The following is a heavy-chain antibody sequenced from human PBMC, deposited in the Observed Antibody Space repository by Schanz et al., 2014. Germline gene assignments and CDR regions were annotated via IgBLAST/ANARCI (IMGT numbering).Heavy chain of an antibody. Sequence: EVQLVESGGGLIQPGGSLRLSCAVSGFTVNTNYMSWVRQAPGKGLEWISSMYINSGSTQYADSVKGRFIISRDSSKNTLLLKMNSLRAEATDVYFCARDGGRDGYNLAFDVWGQGTLVTVSS. V-gene: IGHV3-53*01. J-gene: IGHJ3*01. CDR1: GFTVNTNY. D-gene: IGHD5-12*01. CDR3: ARDGGRDGYNLAFDV. CDR2: MYINSGST.